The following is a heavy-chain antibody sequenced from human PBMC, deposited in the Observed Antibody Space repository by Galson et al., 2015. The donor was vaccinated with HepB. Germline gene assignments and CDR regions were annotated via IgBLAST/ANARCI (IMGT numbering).Heavy chain of an antibody. Sequence: SVKVSCKASGYTFTSYAMHWVRQAPGQRLEWMGWINAGNGNTKYSQKFQGRVTITRGTSASTAYMELSSLRSEDTAVYYCARKRIVVVVAATLSYAFDIWGQGTMVTVSS. V-gene: IGHV1-3*01. CDR3: ARKRIVVVVAATLSYAFDI. CDR1: GYTFTSYA. CDR2: INAGNGNT. D-gene: IGHD2-15*01. J-gene: IGHJ3*02.